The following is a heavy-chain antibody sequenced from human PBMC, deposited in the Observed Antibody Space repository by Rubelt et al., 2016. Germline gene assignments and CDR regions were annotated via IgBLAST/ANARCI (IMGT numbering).Heavy chain of an antibody. D-gene: IGHD3-3*01. CDR3: ARSPRYDFEDNWFDP. Sequence: VQRVRSGAGGKKPGASVRVSCRASGNTFPSYYIHWGRRAPGKGLGGRGIINPSVGSTRYAKKFQGRVTMTRDTSTSTVYMELSSLRSEDTAVYYCARSPRYDFEDNWFDPWGQGTLVTVSS. CDR2: INPSVGST. J-gene: IGHJ5*02. V-gene: IGHV1-46*01. CDR1: GNTFPSYY.